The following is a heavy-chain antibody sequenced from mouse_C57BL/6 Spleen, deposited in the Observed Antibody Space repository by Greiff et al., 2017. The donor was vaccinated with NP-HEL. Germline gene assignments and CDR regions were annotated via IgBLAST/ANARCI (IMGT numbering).Heavy chain of an antibody. CDR2: ISSGGSYT. Sequence: EVHLVESGGDLVKPGGSLKLSCAASGFTFSSYGMSWVRQTPDKRLEWVATISSGGSYTYYPDSVKGRFTISRDNAKNTLYLQMSSLKSEDTAMYYCARQITERYYAMDYWGQGTSVTVSS. V-gene: IGHV5-6*01. CDR3: ARQITERYYAMDY. CDR1: GFTFSSYG. J-gene: IGHJ4*01. D-gene: IGHD1-3*01.